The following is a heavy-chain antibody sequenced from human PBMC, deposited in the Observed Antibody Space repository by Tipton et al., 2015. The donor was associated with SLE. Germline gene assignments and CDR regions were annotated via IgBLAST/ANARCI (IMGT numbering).Heavy chain of an antibody. CDR2: INHSGST. CDR1: GGSISSSSYY. Sequence: LRLSCTVSGGSISSSSYYWSWIRQPPGKGLEWIGEINHSGSTNYNPSLKSRVTISVDTSKNQFSLKLSSVTAADTAVYYCARWDSNGYFAYWVQGTLVTVSS. CDR3: ARWDSNGYFAY. D-gene: IGHD3-22*01. J-gene: IGHJ4*02. V-gene: IGHV4-39*07.